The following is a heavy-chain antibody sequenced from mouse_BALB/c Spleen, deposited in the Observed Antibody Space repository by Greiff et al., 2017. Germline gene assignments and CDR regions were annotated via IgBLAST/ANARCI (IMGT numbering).Heavy chain of an antibody. D-gene: IGHD2-4*01. CDR1: GFTFSSFG. Sequence: EVMLVESGGGLVQPGGSRKLSCAASGFTFSSFGMHWVRQAPEKGLEWVAYISSGSSTIYYADTVKGRFTISRDNPKNTLFLQMTSLRSEDTAMYYCARDTLYDYVFAYWGQGTLVTVSA. CDR3: ARDTLYDYVFAY. CDR2: ISSGSSTI. J-gene: IGHJ3*01. V-gene: IGHV5-17*02.